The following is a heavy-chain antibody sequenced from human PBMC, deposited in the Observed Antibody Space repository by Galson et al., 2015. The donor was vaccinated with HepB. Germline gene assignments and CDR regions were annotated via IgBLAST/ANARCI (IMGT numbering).Heavy chain of an antibody. CDR1: GDSVSTNIVA. CDR2: TYYRSKWYN. CDR3: RRVRHQARGMDV. V-gene: IGHV6-1*01. Sequence: CAISGDSVSTNIVAWNWIRQSPSRGLEWLGRTYYRSKWYNDYAVSVQSRITINPDTSRNQFSLQLNSVTPEDTGVNYCRRVRHQARGMDVWGQGTTVTVSS. J-gene: IGHJ6*02. D-gene: IGHD6-6*01.